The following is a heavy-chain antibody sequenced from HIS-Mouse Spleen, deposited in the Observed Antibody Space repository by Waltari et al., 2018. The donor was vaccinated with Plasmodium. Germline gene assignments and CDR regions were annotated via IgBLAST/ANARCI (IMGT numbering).Heavy chain of an antibody. CDR1: GFTLSSYW. V-gene: IGHV3-7*01. Sequence: EVQLVESGGGLVQPGGSLRLSCAASGFTLSSYWICGVRQAPGKGLEWVANRKQDGSEKYYVGSVKGRFTISRDNAKNSLYLQMNSLRAEDTAVYYCASSWYWYFDLWGRGTLVTVSS. CDR2: RKQDGSEK. J-gene: IGHJ2*01. D-gene: IGHD6-13*01. CDR3: ASSWYWYFDL.